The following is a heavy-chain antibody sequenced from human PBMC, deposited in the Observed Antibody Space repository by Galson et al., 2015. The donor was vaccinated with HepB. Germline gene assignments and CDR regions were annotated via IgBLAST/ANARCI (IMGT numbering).Heavy chain of an antibody. Sequence: SVKVSCKASGYTFTSYAMHWVRQAPGQRLEWMGWINAGNGNTKYSQKFQGRVTITRDTSASTAYMELSSLRSEDTAVYYCARSRVVVVVVAAHFYGMDVWGQGTTVTVSS. D-gene: IGHD2-15*01. CDR1: GYTFTSYA. CDR2: INAGNGNT. CDR3: ARSRVVVVVVAAHFYGMDV. J-gene: IGHJ6*02. V-gene: IGHV1-3*01.